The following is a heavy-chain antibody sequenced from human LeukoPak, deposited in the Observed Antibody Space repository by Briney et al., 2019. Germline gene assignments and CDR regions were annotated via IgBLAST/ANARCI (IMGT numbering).Heavy chain of an antibody. Sequence: GASVKVSCKVSGYTLTELSMHWVRQAPGKGLEWMGGFDPEDGETIYAQKFQGRVTMTEDTSTDTAYMELSSLRSEDTAVYYCATVGGLLKGFDYWTQGTLVTVSS. CDR2: FDPEDGET. D-gene: IGHD1-26*01. CDR1: GYTLTELS. J-gene: IGHJ4*02. V-gene: IGHV1-24*01. CDR3: ATVGGLLKGFDY.